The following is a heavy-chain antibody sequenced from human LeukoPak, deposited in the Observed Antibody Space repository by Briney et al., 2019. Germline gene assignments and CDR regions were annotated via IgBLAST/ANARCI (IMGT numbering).Heavy chain of an antibody. CDR2: IYYSGST. V-gene: IGHV4-39*01. CDR3: AGPSSGWKSPYFDY. Sequence: SETLSLTCTVSGGSISSSSYYWGWIRQPPGKGLEWIGSIYYSGSTYYNPSLKSRVTISVDTSKNQFSLKLSSVTAADTAVYYCAGPSSGWKSPYFDYWGQGTLVTVSS. D-gene: IGHD6-19*01. CDR1: GGSISSSSYY. J-gene: IGHJ4*02.